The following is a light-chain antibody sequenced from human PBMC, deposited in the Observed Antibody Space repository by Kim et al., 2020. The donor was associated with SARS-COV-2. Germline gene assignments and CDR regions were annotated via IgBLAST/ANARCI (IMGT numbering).Light chain of an antibody. CDR1: GSNMGNNY. J-gene: IGLJ2*01. CDR2: DNN. CDR3: GTWDSSPSAGV. Sequence: GQKVTISCSGSGSNMGNNYVSWYQQLPGTAPKLLIYDNNTRPSGIPDRFSGSKSGTSATLGITGLQTGDEADYYCGTWDSSPSAGVFGGGTQLTVL. V-gene: IGLV1-51*01.